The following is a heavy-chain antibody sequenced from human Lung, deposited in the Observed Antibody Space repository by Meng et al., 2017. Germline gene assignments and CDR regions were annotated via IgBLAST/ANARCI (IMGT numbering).Heavy chain of an antibody. V-gene: IGHV4-34*01. CDR2: INHSGST. J-gene: IGHJ4*02. Sequence: QWQQQQWGAERLNPSETPSLTFVVSGGSFSDYYWSWIRQPPGKGLEWIGEINHSGSTNYNPSLESRATISVDTSQNNLSLKLSSVTAADSAVYYCARGPTTMAHDFDYWGQGTLVTVSS. CDR3: ARGPTTMAHDFDY. D-gene: IGHD4-11*01. CDR1: GGSFSDYY.